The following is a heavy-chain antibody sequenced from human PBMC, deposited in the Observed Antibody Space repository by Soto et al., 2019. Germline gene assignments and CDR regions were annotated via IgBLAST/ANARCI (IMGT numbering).Heavy chain of an antibody. V-gene: IGHV1-58*01. CDR3: ARYVLAVGASKGWFDP. CDR1: GFMFTSSA. D-gene: IGHD1-26*01. Sequence: SVKVSCKTSGFMFTSSAVQWVRQARGQRLEWIGWLVVGSGNTHYAQHFQERVTLTRDMSTGTAYMELRSLRSDDTAVYYCARYVLAVGASKGWFDPWGQGTLVTVSS. CDR2: LVVGSGNT. J-gene: IGHJ5*02.